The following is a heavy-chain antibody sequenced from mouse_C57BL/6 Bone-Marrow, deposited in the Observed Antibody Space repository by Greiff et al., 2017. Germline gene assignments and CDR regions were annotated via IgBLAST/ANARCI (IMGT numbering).Heavy chain of an antibody. V-gene: IGHV1-55*01. D-gene: IGHD4-1*01. CDR2: IYPTSGHT. Sequence: VQLQQPGAELVKPGASVKMSCKASGYTFTSYWITWVKQRPGQGLEWIGDIYPTSGHTNYNEKFKSKAILTVDTSSNTAYMQLSSLTSEDSAVFYWARAGPLGRSFDYWGQGTTLTVSS. CDR3: ARAGPLGRSFDY. CDR1: GYTFTSYW. J-gene: IGHJ2*01.